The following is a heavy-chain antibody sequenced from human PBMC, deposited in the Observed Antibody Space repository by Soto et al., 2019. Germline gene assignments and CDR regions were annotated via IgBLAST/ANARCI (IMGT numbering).Heavy chain of an antibody. CDR3: ATRVAATFDY. D-gene: IGHD6-19*01. V-gene: IGHV4-4*01. CDR1: SGSISSSNW. J-gene: IGHJ4*02. Sequence: QVQLQESGPGLVKPSGTLSLTCAVSSGSISSSNWWTWVRQPPGKGLEWIGEIYHRACINYNPSLKSRVPTSVDKSKNQCSLKLSSVSAGDTAVYCCATRVAATFDYWGQGTLVTVSS. CDR2: IYHRACI.